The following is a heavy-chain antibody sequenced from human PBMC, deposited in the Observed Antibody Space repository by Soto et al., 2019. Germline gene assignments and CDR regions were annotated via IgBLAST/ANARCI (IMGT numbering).Heavy chain of an antibody. CDR2: MDYSGDT. Sequence: SETLYITCRVSGDSIITSGNYFRCIRRPPWNGLEWIGTMDYSGDTSYNPSLRSRVTISADTSKNHFSLRLSSVSVADTAVYYCARRPPLYASESARFDIWGQGALVTVS. CDR1: GDSIITSGNY. D-gene: IGHD3-9*01. CDR3: ARRPPLYASESARFDI. J-gene: IGHJ4*02. V-gene: IGHV4-39*02.